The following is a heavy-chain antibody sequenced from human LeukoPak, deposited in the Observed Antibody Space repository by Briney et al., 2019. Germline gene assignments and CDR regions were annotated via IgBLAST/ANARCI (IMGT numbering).Heavy chain of an antibody. D-gene: IGHD3-22*01. V-gene: IGHV4-59*01. Sequence: SETLSLTCTVSGGSTSSYYWSWIRQPPGKGLEWIGYIYYSGSTNYNPYLKSRVTISVDTCKNQFSLKLSSLTAADTAVYYCARVLYDYDSSGYYYYFDYWGQGTLVTVSS. CDR1: GGSTSSYY. CDR3: ARVLYDYDSSGYYYYFDY. CDR2: IYYSGST. J-gene: IGHJ4*02.